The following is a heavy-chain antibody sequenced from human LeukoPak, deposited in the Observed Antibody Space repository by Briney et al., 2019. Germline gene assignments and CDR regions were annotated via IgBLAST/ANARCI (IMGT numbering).Heavy chain of an antibody. D-gene: IGHD6-13*01. CDR2: ISSSSSTI. Sequence: PGGSLRLSCAASGFTFSSYSMNWVRQAPGKGLEWVSYISSSSSTIYYADSVKGRFTISRDNAKNSLYLQMNSLRAEDTAVYYCARTVDYSSTYYYYMDVWGKGTTVTVSS. CDR1: GFTFSSYS. J-gene: IGHJ6*03. CDR3: ARTVDYSSTYYYYMDV. V-gene: IGHV3-48*01.